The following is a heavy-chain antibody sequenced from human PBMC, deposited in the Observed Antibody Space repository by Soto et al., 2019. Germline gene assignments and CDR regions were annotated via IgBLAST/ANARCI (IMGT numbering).Heavy chain of an antibody. J-gene: IGHJ4*02. CDR3: ARDQPGYSYGYGLGY. V-gene: IGHV3-21*01. CDR2: ISRSSSYI. D-gene: IGHD5-18*01. Sequence: GSLTLSCAASGFTFSSYSMNWVRQAPGKGLEWVSSISRSSSYIYYADSVKGRFTISRDNAKNSLYLQMNSLRAEDTAVYYFARDQPGYSYGYGLGYWGQGTLVTVSS. CDR1: GFTFSSYS.